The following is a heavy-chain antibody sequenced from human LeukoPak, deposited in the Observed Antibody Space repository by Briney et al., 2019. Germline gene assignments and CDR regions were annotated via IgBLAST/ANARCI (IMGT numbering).Heavy chain of an antibody. V-gene: IGHV1-46*01. J-gene: IGHJ1*01. Sequence: ASVKVSCKASGYTFTSYCMHWVRQAPGQGLEWMGIINPSGGSTSYAQKFQGRVTMTRDTSTSTVYMELSSLRSEDTAVYYCARPDDRTYYYDSSGYYWPSGARGYFQHWGQGTLVTVSS. CDR1: GYTFTSYC. D-gene: IGHD3-22*01. CDR3: ARPDDRTYYYDSSGYYWPSGARGYFQH. CDR2: INPSGGST.